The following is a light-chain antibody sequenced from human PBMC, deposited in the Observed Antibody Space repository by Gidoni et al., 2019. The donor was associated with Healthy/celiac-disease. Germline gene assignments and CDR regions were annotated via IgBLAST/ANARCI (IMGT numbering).Light chain of an antibody. Sequence: EIVMTQSPATLSVSPGERATLSCRASQSVSSNLACYQQKPGQAPRLLIYGASTRATGIPARFSGSGSGTEFTLTISSLQSEDFAVYYCQQYNNWPLTFGGXTKVEIK. V-gene: IGKV3-15*01. CDR1: QSVSSN. J-gene: IGKJ4*01. CDR2: GAS. CDR3: QQYNNWPLT.